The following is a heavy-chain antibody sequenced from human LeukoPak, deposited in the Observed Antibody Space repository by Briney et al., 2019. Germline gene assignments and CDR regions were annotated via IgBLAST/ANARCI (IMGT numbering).Heavy chain of an antibody. CDR1: GFTVSSSC. CDR3: ATNTNYYASSGYYYWYYFDY. J-gene: IGHJ4*02. D-gene: IGHD3-22*01. V-gene: IGHV3-53*01. Sequence: GGSLRLSCAASGFTVSSSCMSWVRQAPGKGLEWVSVIKGRFTISRDNSKNTLYLQMSSLRAEDTAVYYCATNTNYYASSGYYYWYYFDYWGQGTLVTVSS. CDR2: I.